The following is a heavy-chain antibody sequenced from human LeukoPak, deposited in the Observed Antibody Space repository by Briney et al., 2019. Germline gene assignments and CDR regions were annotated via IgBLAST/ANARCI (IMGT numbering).Heavy chain of an antibody. CDR3: ARKGSMSSSWYWGFDY. Sequence: SVKVSCKASGYTFTSYDINWVRQATGQRLKGMGWMNPNSGNTGYAQKFQGRDTMTSNTSISTAYMELSSLRCEDRAVYYCARKGSMSSSWYWGFDYWGQGTLVTVSS. J-gene: IGHJ4*02. V-gene: IGHV1-8*01. D-gene: IGHD6-13*01. CDR1: GYTFTSYD. CDR2: MNPNSGNT.